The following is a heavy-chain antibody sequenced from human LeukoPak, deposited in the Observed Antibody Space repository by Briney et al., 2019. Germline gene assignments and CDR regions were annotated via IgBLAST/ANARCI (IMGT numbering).Heavy chain of an antibody. Sequence: GGSLRLSCAASGFTFSSYWMSWVRQAPGKGLEWVANIKQDGSEKYYVDSVKGRFTISRDNAKNSLYLQMNSLRAEDTAVYYCARAYEERWLQSPYFDYWGQGTLVTVSS. CDR2: IKQDGSEK. CDR1: GFTFSSYW. J-gene: IGHJ4*02. D-gene: IGHD5-24*01. V-gene: IGHV3-7*01. CDR3: ARAYEERWLQSPYFDY.